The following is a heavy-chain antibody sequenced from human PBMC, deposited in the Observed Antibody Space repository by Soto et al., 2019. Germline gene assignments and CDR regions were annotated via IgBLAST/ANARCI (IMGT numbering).Heavy chain of an antibody. V-gene: IGHV1-69*13. CDR2: IIPIFVTA. CDR3: ARARITMVRGTYGMDV. J-gene: IGHJ6*02. D-gene: IGHD3-10*01. CDR1: GGTFSSYA. Sequence: SVKVSCKASGGTFSSYAISWVRQAPGQGLEWMGGIIPIFVTANYAQKFQGRVTITADESTSTAYMELNSLRSEDTAVYYCARARITMVRGTYGMDVWGQGTTVTVSS.